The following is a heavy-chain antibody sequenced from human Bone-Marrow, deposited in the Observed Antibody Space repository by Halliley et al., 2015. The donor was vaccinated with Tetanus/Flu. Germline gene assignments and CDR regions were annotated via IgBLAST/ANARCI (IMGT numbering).Heavy chain of an antibody. J-gene: IGHJ3*02. V-gene: IGHV1-18*01. CDR3: AYDTTCGAAFDI. D-gene: IGHD3-22*01. CDR1: GYTFTTCG. CDR2: TTAYNGDT. Sequence: QLVQSGAEIRNRGASVKVSCKASGYTFTTCGISWLRQAPGQGPEWMGWTTAYNGDTNYAQKFQGGVTLTTDTSTRTAYMELRSLRSNDTAVYYSAYDTTCGAAFDIWGQGTLVTVSS.